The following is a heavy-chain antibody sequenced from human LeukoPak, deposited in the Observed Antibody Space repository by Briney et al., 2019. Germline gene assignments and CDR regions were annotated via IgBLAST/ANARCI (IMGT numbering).Heavy chain of an antibody. D-gene: IGHD2-2*01. CDR3: ARGYRSSTSCSNYYYGMDV. CDR1: GYTFTSYD. J-gene: IGHJ6*02. Sequence: ASVKVSCKASGYTFTSYDINWVRQATGQGLEWMGWMNPNSGNTGYAQKFQGRVTMTRNTSISTAYMELSSLRSEDTAVYYCARGYRSSTSCSNYYYGMDVWGQGTTVTVSS. CDR2: MNPNSGNT. V-gene: IGHV1-8*01.